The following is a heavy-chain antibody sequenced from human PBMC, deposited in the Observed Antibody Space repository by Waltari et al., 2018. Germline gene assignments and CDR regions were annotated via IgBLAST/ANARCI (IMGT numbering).Heavy chain of an antibody. J-gene: IGHJ6*03. CDR3: AREGNLLGQSSYYYHMDV. CDR2: IYTSGSS. Sequence: QVQLQESGPGLVTPSETLSLTCTVSGGSLSDSYLTWIRQHTGKGLEWIGYIYTSGSSSYNPSLKNRVTILLDTSQNQFSLHLNSVTAADTAVYYCAREGNLLGQSSYYYHMDVWGKGTTVTVSS. D-gene: IGHD1-7*01. V-gene: IGHV4-4*09. CDR1: GGSLSDSY.